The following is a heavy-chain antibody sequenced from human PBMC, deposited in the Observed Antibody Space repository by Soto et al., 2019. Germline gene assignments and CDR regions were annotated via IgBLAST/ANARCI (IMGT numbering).Heavy chain of an antibody. CDR3: ARDRRLAARYYYYYGMDV. Sequence: ETRSLVSIVSGGSVSIGSDYGSWIRQPPGKGLGWIGYIYYSGSTNYSPSLKSRVTISVDTSKNQFSLKLSSVTAADTAVYYSARDRRLAARYYYYYGMDVWCQGTKVTVSS. V-gene: IGHV4-61*01. J-gene: IGHJ6*02. CDR2: IYYSGST. CDR1: GGSVSIGSDY. D-gene: IGHD6-6*01.